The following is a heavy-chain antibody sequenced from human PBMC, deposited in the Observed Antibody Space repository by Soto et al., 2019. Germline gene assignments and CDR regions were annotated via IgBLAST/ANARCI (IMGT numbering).Heavy chain of an antibody. J-gene: IGHJ4*02. D-gene: IGHD5-18*01. CDR3: ARPPDVDIAMTAFDY. V-gene: IGHV4-39*01. CDR1: GASISSSRYY. CDR2: IYYSGNT. Sequence: SETLSLTCTVSGASISSSRYYWGWIRQSPGKGLEWIGSIYYSGNTYYNPSLKSRVTISVDTSKNQFSLQLTSVTAADTAVYYCARPPDVDIAMTAFDYWGQGTLVTVSS.